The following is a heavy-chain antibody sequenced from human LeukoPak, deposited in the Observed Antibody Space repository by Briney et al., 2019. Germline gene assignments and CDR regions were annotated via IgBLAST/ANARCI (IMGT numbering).Heavy chain of an antibody. CDR3: ASGLYYDSSGYYDY. CDR2: IIPIFGTA. J-gene: IGHJ4*02. CDR1: GGTFSSYA. Sequence: ASVRVSCKASGGTFSSYAISWVRQAPGQGLEWMGGIIPIFGTANYAQKFQGRVTITADESTSTAYMGLSSLRSEDTAVYYCASGLYYDSSGYYDYWGQGTLVTVSS. V-gene: IGHV1-69*13. D-gene: IGHD3-22*01.